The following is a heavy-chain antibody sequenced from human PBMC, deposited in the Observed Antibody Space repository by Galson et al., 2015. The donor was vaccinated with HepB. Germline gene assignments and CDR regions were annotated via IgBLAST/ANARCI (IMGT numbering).Heavy chain of an antibody. CDR1: GFTFRSYS. CDR3: GRGSSDSGRNPWTN. Sequence: SLRLSCAASGFTFRSYSMHWVRQAPGKGLEWVGRVGTRGSSYTTEYAAAVKGRFTISRDDSRNSLYLQMSSLKTEDTAVYYCGRGSSDSGRNPWTNWGQGTLVTVSS. J-gene: IGHJ1*01. V-gene: IGHV3-72*01. D-gene: IGHD2-15*01. CDR2: VGTRGSSYTT.